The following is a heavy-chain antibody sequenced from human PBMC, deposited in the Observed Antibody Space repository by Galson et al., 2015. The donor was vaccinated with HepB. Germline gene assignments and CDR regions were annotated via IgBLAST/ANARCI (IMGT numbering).Heavy chain of an antibody. D-gene: IGHD1-26*01. Sequence: SLRLSCAASGFTFSSYAMTWVRQAPGMGLEWVSAICGSGGSTFYADSVKGRYTISRDNSKNTLYLQLNSLRAEDAAIYFCAKSGAVGATGHAWGTYGTDVWGQGTTVTVSS. J-gene: IGHJ6*02. CDR3: AKSGAVGATGHAWGTYGTDV. CDR1: GFTFSSYA. V-gene: IGHV3-23*01. CDR2: ICGSGGST.